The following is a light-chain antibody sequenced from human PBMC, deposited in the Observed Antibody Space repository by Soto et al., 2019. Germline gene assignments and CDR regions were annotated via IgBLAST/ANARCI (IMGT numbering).Light chain of an antibody. Sequence: NFMLTQPHSVSESPGKTVTISCTRSSGRIASNYVQWYQQRPGSAPTTVIYEDNQRPSGVPDRFSGSIDSSSNSASLTISGRKTEDEADYYCQSYDSSNQDVVFGGGTKLTVL. J-gene: IGLJ2*01. CDR2: EDN. CDR3: QSYDSSNQDVV. V-gene: IGLV6-57*04. CDR1: SGRIASNY.